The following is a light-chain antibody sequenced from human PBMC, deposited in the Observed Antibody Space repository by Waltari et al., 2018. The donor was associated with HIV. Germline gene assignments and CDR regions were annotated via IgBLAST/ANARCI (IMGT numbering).Light chain of an antibody. CDR2: RDN. CDR1: SANIGNT. J-gene: IGLJ3*02. CDR3: AAWDDILSGWV. V-gene: IGLV1-47*01. Sequence: GQRVTISCSGSSANIGNTVYWYQQLPGTAPKVLIYRDNQRPSGVPDRFSGSRSGTSASLDVSGLRSEDEATYFCAAWDDILSGWVFGGGTKLTVL.